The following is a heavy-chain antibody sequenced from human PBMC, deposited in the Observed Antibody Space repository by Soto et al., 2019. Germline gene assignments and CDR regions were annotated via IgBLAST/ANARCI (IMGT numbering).Heavy chain of an antibody. CDR2: INPLSSIS. D-gene: IGHD3-16*02. Sequence: QVQLVQSGSEVKKPDASVKVSCKTSVGTFVRHVIRCVRQAPVQGPEWMGKINPLSSISNYAQKCQDRVTVTGDIESSTAYMELSSMIADDPAVYYSATAACAATWRCPSHKLSNWGEGTTV. CDR3: ATAACAATWRCPSHKLSN. CDR1: VGTFVRHV. J-gene: IGHJ1*01. V-gene: IGHV1-69*04.